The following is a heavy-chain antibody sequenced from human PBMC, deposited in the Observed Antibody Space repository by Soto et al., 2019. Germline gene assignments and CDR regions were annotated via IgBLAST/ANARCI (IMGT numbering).Heavy chain of an antibody. V-gene: IGHV3-30*03. CDR3: ATPIVVVPAAMTTDY. D-gene: IGHD2-2*01. J-gene: IGHJ4*02. CDR2: ISYDGSNK. CDR1: GFTFSSYG. Sequence: QVQLVESGGGVVQPGRSLRLSCAASGFTFSSYGMHWVRQAPGKGLEWVAVISYDGSNKYYADSVKGRFTISRDNSKNTLYLQMNSLRAEDTAVYYCATPIVVVPAAMTTDYWGQGTLVTXSS.